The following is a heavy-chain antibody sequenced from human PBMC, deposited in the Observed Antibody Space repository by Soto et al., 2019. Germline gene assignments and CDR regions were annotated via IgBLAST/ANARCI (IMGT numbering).Heavy chain of an antibody. D-gene: IGHD3-22*01. CDR1: GFSLSTSGVG. V-gene: IGHV2-5*02. CDR3: AHRVGYYYDSSGYSAYFDY. Sequence: QITLKESGPTLVKPTQTLTLTCTFSGFSLSTSGVGVGWIRQPPGKALEWLALIYWDDDKRYSPSLKSRLTNTKDTSKNQVVLTMTNMDPVDTATYYCAHRVGYYYDSSGYSAYFDYWGQGTLVTVSS. J-gene: IGHJ4*02. CDR2: IYWDDDK.